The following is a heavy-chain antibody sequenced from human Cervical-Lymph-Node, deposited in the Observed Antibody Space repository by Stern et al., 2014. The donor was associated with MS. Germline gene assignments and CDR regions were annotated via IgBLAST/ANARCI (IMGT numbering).Heavy chain of an antibody. J-gene: IGHJ4*02. CDR2: ISGSGIAT. D-gene: IGHD3-10*01. V-gene: IGHV3-23*04. CDR1: GFTFRSYA. CDR3: AKNPLPRYASGTYFDF. Sequence: EVQLVESGGGLVQPGGSLRLSCAASGFTFRSYAMSWVRQAPGKGLEWLSAISGSGIATYYAGSVKGRVPIFRDKSKNTLYLQMNSLRAEDTAVYYCAKNPLPRYASGTYFDFWGQGNLVTVSS.